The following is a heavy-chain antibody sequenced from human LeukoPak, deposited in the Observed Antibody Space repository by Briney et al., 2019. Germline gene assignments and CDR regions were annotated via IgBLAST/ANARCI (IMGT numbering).Heavy chain of an antibody. CDR1: GYSFTSYW. CDR2: IYPGDSDT. V-gene: IGHV5-51*01. J-gene: IGHJ4*02. D-gene: IGHD6-19*01. CDR3: ARHLTYSSGWYSEGDSFDI. Sequence: AGESLKISCKGSGYSFTSYWIGWVRQMPGKGLEWMGIIYPGDSDTRYSPSFQGQVTISVDKSLSTAYLQWSSLKASDTAMYYCARHLTYSSGWYSEGDSFDIWGQGTLVTVSS.